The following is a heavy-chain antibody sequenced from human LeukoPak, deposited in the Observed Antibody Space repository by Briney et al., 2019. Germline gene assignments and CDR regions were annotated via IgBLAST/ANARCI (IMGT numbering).Heavy chain of an antibody. CDR2: INTSGGST. Sequence: ASVKLSCTASGFTFTGYYMSWVRQAPGQRLEWIGLINTSGGSTSYAQKFQGRVTMTRDTSTSTVYMELSSLRSEDTAVYYCARARGDSSGYYVYYYYGMDVWGQGTTVTVSS. V-gene: IGHV1-46*01. D-gene: IGHD3-22*01. CDR1: GFTFTGYY. J-gene: IGHJ6*02. CDR3: ARARGDSSGYYVYYYYGMDV.